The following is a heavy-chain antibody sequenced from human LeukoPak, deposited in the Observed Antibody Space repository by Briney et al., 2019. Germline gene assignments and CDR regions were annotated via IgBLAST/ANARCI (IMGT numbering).Heavy chain of an antibody. CDR3: ARGGNSAWYFDY. Sequence: SGTLSLTCAVSGDXITSTNCWTWVSQPPGKGLEWIGEIYHSGSTNYNPSLKSRVTISLDRSRNQFSLRLNSVTAADTAVYYCARGGNSAWYFDYWGQGTLVTVSS. D-gene: IGHD6-19*01. J-gene: IGHJ4*02. V-gene: IGHV4-4*02. CDR1: GDXITSTNC. CDR2: IYHSGST.